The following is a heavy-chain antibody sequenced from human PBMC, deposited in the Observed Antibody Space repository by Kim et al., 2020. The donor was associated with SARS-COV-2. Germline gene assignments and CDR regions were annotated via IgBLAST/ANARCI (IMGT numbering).Heavy chain of an antibody. J-gene: IGHJ5*02. V-gene: IGHV4-38-2*02. D-gene: IGHD3-3*02. Sequence: SETLSLTCSVSGFSITSDNSWDWIRQPPGKGLGWIGVVFHNGNTYYNPSLKSRVTISLDTSKNQFSLKVTSVTAADTAMYYCAREVLAFGNNWFDPWGQG. CDR2: VFHNGNT. CDR3: AREVLAFGNNWFDP. CDR1: GFSITSDNS.